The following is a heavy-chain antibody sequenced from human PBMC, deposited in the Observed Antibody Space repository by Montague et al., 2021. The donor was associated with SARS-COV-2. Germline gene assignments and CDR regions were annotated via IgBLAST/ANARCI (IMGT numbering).Heavy chain of an antibody. V-gene: IGHV4-34*01. D-gene: IGHD3-10*01. J-gene: IGHJ4*02. CDR3: ARGQRSGAWQGGRRVYYYFMDV. Sequence: SETLSLTCAVFGGSFSDYYWSWIRQSPGKGLEWVGEVSHSGKTSYNPSLESRVSISLDTSKRQFFLNLDSLTAADTAVFYCARGQRSGAWQGGRRVYYYFMDVWGQGTLVTVSS. CDR2: VSHSGKT. CDR1: GGSFSDYY.